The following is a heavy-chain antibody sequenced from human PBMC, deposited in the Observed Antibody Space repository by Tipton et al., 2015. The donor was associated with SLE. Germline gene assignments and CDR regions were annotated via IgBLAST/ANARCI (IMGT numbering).Heavy chain of an antibody. Sequence: TLSLTCAVSGYSISSGYYWDWIRQPPGKGLEWIGSIYGSGNSYYNPSLRSRVTISVDTSKNQFSLKLRSVTAADTAIYYCARGGYSSGWYGDYFVYCGQGTLVTVSS. CDR2: IYGSGNS. CDR1: GYSISSGYY. D-gene: IGHD6-19*01. CDR3: ARGGYSSGWYGDYFVY. V-gene: IGHV4-38-2*01. J-gene: IGHJ4*02.